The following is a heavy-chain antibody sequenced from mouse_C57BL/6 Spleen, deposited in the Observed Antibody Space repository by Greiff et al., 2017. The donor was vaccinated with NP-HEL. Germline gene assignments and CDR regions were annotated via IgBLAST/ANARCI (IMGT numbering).Heavy chain of an antibody. Sequence: VQLQQSGAELARPGASVKMSCKASGYTFTSYTMHWVKQRPGQGLEWIGYINPSSGYTKYNQKFKDKATLTAAKSSSTAYMQLSSLTSEDSAVYYCAREGDSSYDYWGQGTTLTVSS. D-gene: IGHD1-1*01. CDR3: AREGDSSYDY. CDR2: INPSSGYT. V-gene: IGHV1-4*01. CDR1: GYTFTSYT. J-gene: IGHJ2*01.